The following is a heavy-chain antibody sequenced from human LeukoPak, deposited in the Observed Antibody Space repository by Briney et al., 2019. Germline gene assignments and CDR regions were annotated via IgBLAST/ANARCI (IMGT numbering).Heavy chain of an antibody. CDR3: ATSGMVRGVIITYKY. D-gene: IGHD3-10*01. J-gene: IGHJ4*02. CDR2: IYPGDSDT. CDR1: GYRFTSYW. Sequence: GESLKISCKGSGYRFTSYWIGWVRQMPGKGLDWMGIIYPGDSDTRYSPSFQGQVTIPADKSISTAYLQWSSLKASDTAMYYCATSGMVRGVIITYKYWGQGTLVTVSS. V-gene: IGHV5-51*01.